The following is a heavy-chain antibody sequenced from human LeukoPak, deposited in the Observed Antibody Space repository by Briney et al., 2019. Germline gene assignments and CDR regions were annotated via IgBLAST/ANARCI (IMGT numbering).Heavy chain of an antibody. J-gene: IGHJ4*02. Sequence: GGSLRLSCAASGFTFRTYWMHWVRQAPGKGLVWVSRINTDGRSTSYADSVKGRFTVSRDNSKDTLYLQMNSLRADDTAVYYGAGGETDFLQDPPPTPFDYWGQGALVTVPS. V-gene: IGHV3-74*01. D-gene: IGHD3/OR15-3a*01. CDR2: INTDGRST. CDR3: AGGETDFLQDPPPTPFDY. CDR1: GFTFRTYW.